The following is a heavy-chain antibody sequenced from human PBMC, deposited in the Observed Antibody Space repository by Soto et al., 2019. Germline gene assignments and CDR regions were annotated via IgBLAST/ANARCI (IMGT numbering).Heavy chain of an antibody. D-gene: IGHD3-10*01. CDR3: ARVSHLGRGHES. CDR1: GDSVSSNVSA. V-gene: IGHV6-1*01. Sequence: PSQTLSLSCAISGDSVSSNVSAWTWLRHSPSRGLEWLGRTFYRSDGNYNYAVSVTGRMTIKPDTASNQFSLQLTSVTPEDTAVSYCARVSHLGRGHESWRQGNLVTVSS. CDR2: TFYRSDGNY. J-gene: IGHJ5*02.